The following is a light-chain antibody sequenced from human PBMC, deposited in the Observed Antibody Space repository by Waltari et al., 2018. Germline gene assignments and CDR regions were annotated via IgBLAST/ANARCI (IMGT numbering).Light chain of an antibody. CDR3: QQYNSYSLLT. CDR1: QSISNW. V-gene: IGKV1-5*03. CDR2: KAS. J-gene: IGKJ4*01. Sequence: CRASQSISNWLAWYQKKPGKAPKLMIYKASTLESGVPSRFSGSGSGTEFTLTISSLQPDDFATYYCQQYNSYSLLTFGGGTKVEIK.